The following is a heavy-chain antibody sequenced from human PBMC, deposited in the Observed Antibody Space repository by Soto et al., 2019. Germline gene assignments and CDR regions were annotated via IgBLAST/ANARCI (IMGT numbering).Heavy chain of an antibody. D-gene: IGHD2-2*01. CDR1: GFSLSTTAEG. Sequence: QITLKESGPTLVKPTQTLTLTCTFSGFSLSTTAEGVGWIRQPPGKALEWLALIYWDDDERYSPSLTSRLTITKDTSKNHVVLTMTNVDPVDTATYYCAHGSCSSADCYPNPYLDYWGQGILVTVSS. V-gene: IGHV2-5*02. CDR3: AHGSCSSADCYPNPYLDY. CDR2: IYWDDDE. J-gene: IGHJ4*02.